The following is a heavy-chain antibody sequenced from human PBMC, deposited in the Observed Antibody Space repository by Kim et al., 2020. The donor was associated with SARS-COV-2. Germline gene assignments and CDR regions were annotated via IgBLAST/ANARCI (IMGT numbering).Heavy chain of an antibody. D-gene: IGHD6-19*01. V-gene: IGHV3-21*01. CDR1: GFTFSSYS. CDR3: ARVLTSGWSYFDY. Sequence: GGSLRLSCAASGFTFSSYSMNWVRQAPGKGLEWISSISSSGSYIYYADSMKGRFTISRDNARASLYLQMNSLRAEDTAVYYCARVLTSGWSYFDYWAREPWSPSPQ. CDR2: ISSSGSYI. J-gene: IGHJ4*02.